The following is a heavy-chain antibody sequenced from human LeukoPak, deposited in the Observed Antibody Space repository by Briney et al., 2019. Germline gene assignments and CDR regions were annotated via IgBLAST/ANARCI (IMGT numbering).Heavy chain of an antibody. J-gene: IGHJ4*02. Sequence: PSETLSLTCTVSGYSISSGYYWGWIRQPPGKGLEWIGSIYHSGSTYYNPSLKSRVTISVDTSKNQFSLKLSSVTAADTAVYYSARDPLLWFGELSGGSDWGQGTLVTVSS. V-gene: IGHV4-38-2*02. D-gene: IGHD3-10*01. CDR2: IYHSGST. CDR1: GYSISSGYY. CDR3: ARDPLLWFGELSGGSD.